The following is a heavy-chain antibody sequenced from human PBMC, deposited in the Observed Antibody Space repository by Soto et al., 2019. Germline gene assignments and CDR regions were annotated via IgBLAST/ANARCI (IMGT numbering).Heavy chain of an antibody. Sequence: QVQLVQSGAEVKKPGDSVKVSCKASGYTFPTTGITWVRQPPDQGLEWMGWISANNGNTRFAQNLQGRVTMTTDTSTSTAYLELRSLTSDDTAVYYCARACSSTCNGADYWGQGTLVTVSS. J-gene: IGHJ4*02. V-gene: IGHV1-18*04. D-gene: IGHD2-2*01. CDR1: GYTFPTTG. CDR2: ISANNGNT. CDR3: ARACSSTCNGADY.